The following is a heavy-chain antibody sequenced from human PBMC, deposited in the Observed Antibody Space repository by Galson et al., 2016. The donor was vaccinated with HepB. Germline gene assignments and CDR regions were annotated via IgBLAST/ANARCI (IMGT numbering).Heavy chain of an antibody. V-gene: IGHV3-7*01. CDR3: SRSGEPS. J-gene: IGHJ5*02. Sequence: SLRLSCATSGFTFSSYWMTWVRQAPGKGLEWVANINQDGIEKYYVGSVEGRFTISRDNAKKSLYLQMDSLRAEDTAVYYCSRSGEPSWGQGTLGTVSS. CDR1: GFTFSSYW. D-gene: IGHD4-17*01. CDR2: INQDGIEK.